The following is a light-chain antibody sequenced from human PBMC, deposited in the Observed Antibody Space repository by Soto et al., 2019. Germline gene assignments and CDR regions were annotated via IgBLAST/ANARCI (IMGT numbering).Light chain of an antibody. V-gene: IGKV1-9*01. CDR1: QGTSSY. CDR2: GAS. Sequence: DIQLTQSPSFLSASVGDRVTITCRASQGTSSYLAWFQQKPGRAPKLLIYGASTLQSGVPARFSGSGSGTDFTLTISSLQSEDFATYYCQQLNSYPITFGQGTRLEIK. J-gene: IGKJ5*01. CDR3: QQLNSYPIT.